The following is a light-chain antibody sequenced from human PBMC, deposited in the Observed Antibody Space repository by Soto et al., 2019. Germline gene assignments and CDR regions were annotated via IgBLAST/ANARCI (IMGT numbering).Light chain of an antibody. J-gene: IGLJ1*01. CDR1: NIGIKS. CDR3: QVWDSSSDHYV. V-gene: IGLV3-21*04. CDR2: YDS. Sequence: SYVLTQPRSVAVAPGQTATITCGGNNIGIKSVHWYQQKSGQAPVLAIYYDSDRPSGIPERFSGSSSGNTATLTISRVEAGDEADYYCQVWDSSSDHYVFGTGTKVTVL.